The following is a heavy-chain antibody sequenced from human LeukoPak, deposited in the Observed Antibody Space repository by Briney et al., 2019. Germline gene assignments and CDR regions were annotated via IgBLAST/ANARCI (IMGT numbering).Heavy chain of an antibody. D-gene: IGHD3-10*01. Sequence: SVKVSCKASGGTFSSYAIRWVRQAPGQGLEWMGGIIPIFGTANYAQKFQGRVTITADESTSTAYMELSSLRSEDTAVYYCARETHDPTMVRGVVDYWGRGTLVTVSS. CDR1: GGTFSSYA. CDR3: ARETHDPTMVRGVVDY. CDR2: IIPIFGTA. V-gene: IGHV1-69*01. J-gene: IGHJ4*02.